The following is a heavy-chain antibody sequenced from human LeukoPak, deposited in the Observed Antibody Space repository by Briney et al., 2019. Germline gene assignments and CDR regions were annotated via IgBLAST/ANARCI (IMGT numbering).Heavy chain of an antibody. Sequence: GGSLRLSCAASGFTVSSNYMNWVRQAPGKGLEWVSGISGSGGSTYYADSVKGRFTISRDNSKNTLYLQMNSLRAEDTAVYYCANVVVRGVIWGQGTLVTVSS. J-gene: IGHJ4*02. D-gene: IGHD3-10*01. CDR2: ISGSGGST. CDR1: GFTVSSNY. V-gene: IGHV3-23*01. CDR3: ANVVVRGVI.